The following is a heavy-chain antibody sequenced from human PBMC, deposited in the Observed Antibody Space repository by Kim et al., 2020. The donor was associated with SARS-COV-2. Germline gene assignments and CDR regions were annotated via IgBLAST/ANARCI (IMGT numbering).Heavy chain of an antibody. J-gene: IGHJ4*01. Sequence: SETLSLTCTVSGYSISSGYYWGWIRQPPGKGLEWIGSIYHSGSTYYNPSLKSRVTISVDTSKNQFSLKLSSVTAADTAVYYCARDSVDSSGYYYYYFDY. V-gene: IGHV4-38-2*02. CDR2: IYHSGST. CDR3: ARDSVDSSGYYYYYFDY. CDR1: GYSISSGYY. D-gene: IGHD3-22*01.